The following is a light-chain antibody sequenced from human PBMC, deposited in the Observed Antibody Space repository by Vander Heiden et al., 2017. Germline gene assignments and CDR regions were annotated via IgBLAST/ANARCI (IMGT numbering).Light chain of an antibody. J-gene: IGKJ2*01. Sequence: DIQMTQSPSTLSASVGDRVTITCRASQSVTSWLAWYQQKPGKAPRLLIYKASTLKSGVPSRFSGSGSGTDFTLTISSLQPDDFATYYCQQYNSFSPYTFGQGTRVRSN. CDR3: QQYNSFSPYT. CDR2: KAS. CDR1: QSVTSW. V-gene: IGKV1-5*03.